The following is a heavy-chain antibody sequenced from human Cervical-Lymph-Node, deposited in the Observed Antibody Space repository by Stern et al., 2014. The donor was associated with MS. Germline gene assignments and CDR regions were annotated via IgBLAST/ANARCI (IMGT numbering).Heavy chain of an antibody. V-gene: IGHV5-51*01. D-gene: IGHD3-3*01. J-gene: IGHJ5*02. CDR3: ARQERFLEWYPNWFDP. Sequence: VQLVQSGAEVKKPGESLKISCKGSGYSFTSYWIGWVRQMPGKGLEWMGIIYPGDSDTRYSPSFQGQVTISADKSTSTAYLQWSSLKASDTAMYYCARQERFLEWYPNWFDPWGQGTLVTVSS. CDR1: GYSFTSYW. CDR2: IYPGDSDT.